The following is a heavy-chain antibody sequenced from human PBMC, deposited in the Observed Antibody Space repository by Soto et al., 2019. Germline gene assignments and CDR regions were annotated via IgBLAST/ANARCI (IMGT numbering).Heavy chain of an antibody. D-gene: IGHD3-16*01. V-gene: IGHV3-23*01. CDR1: GFTFSSYA. Sequence: GESLKISRAASGFTFSSYAMRWARQAPGKGLEWVSAISGSAGSTYYADSVKGRFTISRDSSKNTLYLQMNSLRAEDTAVYYCAKAPGGALSWFDPWGQGTLVTVSS. J-gene: IGHJ5*02. CDR3: AKAPGGALSWFDP. CDR2: ISGSAGST.